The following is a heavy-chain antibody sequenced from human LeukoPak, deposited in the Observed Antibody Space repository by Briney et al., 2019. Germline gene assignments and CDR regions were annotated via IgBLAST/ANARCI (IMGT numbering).Heavy chain of an antibody. CDR1: GYTFTSYY. CDR3: AREACSGGSCYYYFDY. Sequence: ASVKVSCKASGYTFTSYYMHWVRQAPGQGLEWMGIINPGGGSTSYAQKFQGRVTMTRDTSTSTVYMELSSLRSEDTAVYYCAREACSGGSCYYYFDYWGQGTLVTVSS. CDR2: INPGGGST. D-gene: IGHD2-15*01. V-gene: IGHV1-46*01. J-gene: IGHJ4*02.